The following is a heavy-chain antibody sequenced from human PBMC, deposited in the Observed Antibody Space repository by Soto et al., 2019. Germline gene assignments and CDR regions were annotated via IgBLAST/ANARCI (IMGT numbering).Heavy chain of an antibody. CDR1: GFTFDDYA. CDR2: ISWNSGSI. V-gene: IGHV3-9*01. CDR3: VKEGSSSGRHGLGWLDP. D-gene: IGHD6-19*01. J-gene: IGHJ5*02. Sequence: EVQLEESGGGLVQPGRSLRLSCAASGFTFDDYAMHWVRQIPGQGLEWVSGISWNSGSIGYADSVKGRFTISRDNAKNSLYLQMNSLRPEDTAFYYCVKEGSSSGRHGLGWLDPWGQGTLVTVSS.